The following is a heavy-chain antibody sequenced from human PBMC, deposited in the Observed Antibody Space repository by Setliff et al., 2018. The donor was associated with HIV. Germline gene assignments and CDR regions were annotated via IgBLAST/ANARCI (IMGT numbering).Heavy chain of an antibody. V-gene: IGHV4-59*01. CDR1: GGSISSTY. CDR2: IYYTGTT. CDR3: ARGQPQGGGTYWSAFDM. J-gene: IGHJ3*02. D-gene: IGHD1-26*01. Sequence: ASETLSLTCTVSGGSISSTYWSWIRQPPGKGLEWIGYIYYTGTTDYSPSFKSRITISLDTSKTQFSLKLNSVTAADTAVYYCARGQPQGGGTYWSAFDMWGQGTMVTVSS.